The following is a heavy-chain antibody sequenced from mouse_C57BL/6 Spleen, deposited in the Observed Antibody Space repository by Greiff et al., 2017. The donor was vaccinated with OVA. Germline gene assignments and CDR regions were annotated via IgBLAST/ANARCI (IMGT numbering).Heavy chain of an antibody. CDR3: AILYYYGSSGDFDY. D-gene: IGHD1-1*01. V-gene: IGHV1-52*01. Sequence: VKLQQPGAELVRPGSSVKLSCKASGYTFTSYWMHWVKQRPIQGLEWIGNIDPSDSETHYNQKFKDKATLTVDKSSSTAYMQLSSLTSEDSAGYYCAILYYYGSSGDFDYWGQGTTLTVSS. CDR1: GYTFTSYW. J-gene: IGHJ2*01. CDR2: IDPSDSET.